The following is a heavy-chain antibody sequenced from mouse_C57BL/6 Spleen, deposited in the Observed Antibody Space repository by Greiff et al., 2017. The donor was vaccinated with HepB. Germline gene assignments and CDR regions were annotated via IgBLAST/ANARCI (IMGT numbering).Heavy chain of an antibody. V-gene: IGHV10-3*01. CDR1: GFTFNTYA. CDR3: VRDDSNSAWFAY. CDR2: IRSKSSNYAT. J-gene: IGHJ3*01. Sequence: EVKLVESGGGLVQPKGSLKLSCAASGFTFNTYAMHWVRQAPGQGLEWVARIRSKSSNYATYYADSVKDRFTISRDDSQSMLYLQMNNLKTEDTAMDYCVRDDSNSAWFAYWGQGTLVTVSA. D-gene: IGHD2-5*01.